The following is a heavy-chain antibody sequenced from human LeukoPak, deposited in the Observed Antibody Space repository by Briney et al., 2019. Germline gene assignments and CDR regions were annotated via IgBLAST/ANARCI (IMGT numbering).Heavy chain of an antibody. V-gene: IGHV4-34*01. CDR2: INHSGST. J-gene: IGHJ4*02. D-gene: IGHD3-9*01. Sequence: SETLSLTCAVYGGSFSGYYWSWIRQPPGKGLEWIGEINHSGSTNYNPSLKSRVTISVDTSKNQFSLKLSSVTAADTAVYYCARAMILTGYYKGDFDYWGQGTLVTVSS. CDR3: ARAMILTGYYKGDFDY. CDR1: GGSFSGYY.